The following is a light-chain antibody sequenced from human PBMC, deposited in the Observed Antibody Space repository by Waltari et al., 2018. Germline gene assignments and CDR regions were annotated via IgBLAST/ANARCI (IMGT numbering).Light chain of an antibody. CDR2: DVS. J-gene: IGLJ2*01. CDR1: SHDVGGYNS. V-gene: IGLV2-14*01. Sequence: QSALTQPASVSGSPGQSVTLFCAGTSHDVGGYNSVPWYQEHPGQAPRVIIYDVSDRPSGVSDRFSGSKSGNTASLTISGLQAEDEADYYCSSQSSNDVVLFGGGTKLTVL. CDR3: SSQSSNDVVL.